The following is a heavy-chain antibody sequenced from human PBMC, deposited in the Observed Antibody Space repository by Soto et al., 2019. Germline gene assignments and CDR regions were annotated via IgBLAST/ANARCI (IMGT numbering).Heavy chain of an antibody. J-gene: IGHJ4*02. V-gene: IGHV3-23*01. CDR3: AKRSSGWYEGEFDY. CDR2: ISGSGGST. Sequence: PGGSLRLSCAASGFTFSSYAMSWVRQAPGRGLEWVSAISGSGGSTYYADSVKGRFTISRDNSKNTLYLQMNSLRAEDTAVYYCAKRSSGWYEGEFDYWGQGTLVTVSS. CDR1: GFTFSSYA. D-gene: IGHD6-19*01.